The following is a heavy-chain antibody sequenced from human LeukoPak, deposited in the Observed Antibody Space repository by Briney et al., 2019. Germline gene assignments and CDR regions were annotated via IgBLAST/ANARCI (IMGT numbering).Heavy chain of an antibody. Sequence: GGSLRLSCAASGFTFSSYWMSWVRQAPGKGLEWVANINQDGNEKYYVGSVKGRFTISRDNAKNSLYLQMNSLKTEDTAVYYCARDRVWTVLYWGQGTLVTVSS. CDR1: GFTFSSYW. CDR3: ARDRVWTVLY. J-gene: IGHJ4*02. CDR2: INQDGNEK. V-gene: IGHV3-7*01. D-gene: IGHD2-8*01.